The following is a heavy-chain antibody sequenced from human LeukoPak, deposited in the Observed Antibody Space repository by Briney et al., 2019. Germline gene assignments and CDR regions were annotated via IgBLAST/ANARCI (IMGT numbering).Heavy chain of an antibody. CDR3: ARGGDGYNYVGLYYYYMDV. CDR2: MNPISGNT. D-gene: IGHD5-24*01. J-gene: IGHJ6*03. V-gene: IGHV1-8*01. CDR1: GYTFTSYD. Sequence: ASVKVSCKASGYTFTSYDINWVRQATGQGLEWMGWMNPISGNTGHAQKFQGRVTMTRDTSISTAYMELRSLRSEDTAVYYCARGGDGYNYVGLYYYYMDVWGKGTTVTVSS.